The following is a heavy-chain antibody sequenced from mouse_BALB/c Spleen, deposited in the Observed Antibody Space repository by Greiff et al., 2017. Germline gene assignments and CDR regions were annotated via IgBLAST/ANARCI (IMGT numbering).Heavy chain of an antibody. CDR3: ARGAYYGNYDYAMDY. Sequence: QVQLQQPGAELVKPGAPVKLSCKASGYTFTSYWMNWVKQRPGRGLEWIGRIDPSDSETHYNQKFKDKATLTVDKSSSTAYIQLSSLTSEDSAVYYCARGAYYGNYDYAMDYWGQGTSVTVSS. J-gene: IGHJ4*01. V-gene: IGHV1-69*02. D-gene: IGHD2-10*01. CDR1: GYTFTSYW. CDR2: IDPSDSET.